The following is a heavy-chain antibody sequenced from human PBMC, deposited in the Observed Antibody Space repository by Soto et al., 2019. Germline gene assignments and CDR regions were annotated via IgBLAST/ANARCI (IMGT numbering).Heavy chain of an antibody. V-gene: IGHV5-51*01. D-gene: IGHD4-4*01. CDR1: GYSFTSYW. Sequence: GESLKISCKGSGYSFTSYWIGWVRQMPGKGLEWMGIIYPGDSDTRYSPSFQGQVTISADKSISTAYLQWSSLKASDTAMYYCARARGGSVSNEGYFYYWGQGTLVTVSS. J-gene: IGHJ4*02. CDR2: IYPGDSDT. CDR3: ARARGGSVSNEGYFYY.